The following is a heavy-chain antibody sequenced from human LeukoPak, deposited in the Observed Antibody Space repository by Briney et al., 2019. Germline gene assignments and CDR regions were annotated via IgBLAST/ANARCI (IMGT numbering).Heavy chain of an antibody. CDR2: IYYSGST. Sequence: PSETLSLTCTVSGGSISSGGYYWSWIRQHPGKGLEWIGYIYYSGSTYYNPSLKSRVTISVDTSKNQFSLKLSSVTAADTAVYYCARVWEMATILAYFDYWGQEPWSPSPQ. D-gene: IGHD5-24*01. CDR3: ARVWEMATILAYFDY. CDR1: GGSISSGGYY. J-gene: IGHJ4*01. V-gene: IGHV4-31*03.